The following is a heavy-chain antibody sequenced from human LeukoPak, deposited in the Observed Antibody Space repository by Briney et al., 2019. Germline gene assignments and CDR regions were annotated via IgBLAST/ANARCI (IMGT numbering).Heavy chain of an antibody. J-gene: IGHJ4*02. D-gene: IGHD1-26*01. CDR1: GYTFSNNW. CDR2: IYPGDSQT. CDR3: ARLSAGSHFHLDS. Sequence: GESLKISCKGSGYTFSNNWIGWVRQMPGKGLEWVGIIYPGDSQTRYSPSFQGQVTISADKSISTAYLQWSSLKASDIATYYCARLSAGSHFHLDSWGQGTLVTVSS. V-gene: IGHV5-51*01.